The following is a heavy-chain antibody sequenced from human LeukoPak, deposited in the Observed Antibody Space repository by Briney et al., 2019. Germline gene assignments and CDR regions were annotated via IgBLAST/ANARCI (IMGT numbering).Heavy chain of an antibody. J-gene: IGHJ3*02. CDR2: INPNSGGT. Sequence: ASVKVSCKASGYTFTGCYMHWVRQAPGQGLEWMGWINPNSGGTNYAQKFQGRVTMTRDTSISAAYMELSRLRSDDTAVYYCATASQSRGGLYAFDIWGQGTMVTVSS. D-gene: IGHD3/OR15-3a*01. V-gene: IGHV1-2*02. CDR3: ATASQSRGGLYAFDI. CDR1: GYTFTGCY.